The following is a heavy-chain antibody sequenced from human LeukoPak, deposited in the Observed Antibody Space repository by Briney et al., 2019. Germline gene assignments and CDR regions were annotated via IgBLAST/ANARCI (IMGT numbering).Heavy chain of an antibody. J-gene: IGHJ4*02. D-gene: IGHD6-19*01. V-gene: IGHV5-51*01. Sequence: GESLKISCKGSGYSFTSYWIGWVRQMPGKGLEWMGIIYPGDSDTSYSPSFQGQVTISADKSISTAYLQWSSLKASDTAMYYCARPEGRAYSSGWYGGYWGQGTLVTVSS. CDR1: GYSFTSYW. CDR2: IYPGDSDT. CDR3: ARPEGRAYSSGWYGGY.